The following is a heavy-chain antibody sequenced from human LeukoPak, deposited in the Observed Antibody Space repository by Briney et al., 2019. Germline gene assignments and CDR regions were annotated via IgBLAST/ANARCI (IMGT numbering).Heavy chain of an antibody. J-gene: IGHJ5*02. Sequence: PGGSLRLSCAASGFTFSSYEMNWVRQAPGKGLEWVSYISSSGSTIYYADSVKGRFTISRDNAKNSLYLQINSLRPEDTAVYYCAQDRGRTPRFDPWGQGTLVTVSS. D-gene: IGHD3-10*01. CDR1: GFTFSSYE. CDR2: ISSSGSTI. V-gene: IGHV3-48*03. CDR3: AQDRGRTPRFDP.